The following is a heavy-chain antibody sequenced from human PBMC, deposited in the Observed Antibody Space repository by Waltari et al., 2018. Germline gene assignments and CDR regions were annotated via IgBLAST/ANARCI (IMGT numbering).Heavy chain of an antibody. J-gene: IGHJ5*02. V-gene: IGHV4-34*01. D-gene: IGHD2-2*03. CDR3: ARGDPGGYCSSTSCVNWFDP. CDR1: GGSFSGYY. Sequence: QVQLQQWGAGLLKPSETLSLTCAVYGGSFSGYYWSWIRHPPGKGLEWIGEINHSGSTNYNPSLKSRVTISVDTSKNQFSLKLSSVTAADTAVYYCARGDPGGYCSSTSCVNWFDPWGQGTLVTVSS. CDR2: INHSGST.